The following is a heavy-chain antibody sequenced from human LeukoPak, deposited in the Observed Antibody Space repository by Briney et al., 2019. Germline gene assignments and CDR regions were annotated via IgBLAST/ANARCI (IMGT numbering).Heavy chain of an antibody. CDR2: INHSGST. CDR1: GGSFSGYY. J-gene: IGHJ4*02. D-gene: IGHD6-6*01. Sequence: SETLSLTCAVYGGSFSGYYWSWIRQPPGKGLEWIGEINHSGSTNYNPSLKSRVTISVDTSKNQFSLKLSSVTAADTAVYYCARVSSSSRKIDYWGQGTLVTVSS. V-gene: IGHV4-34*01. CDR3: ARVSSSSRKIDY.